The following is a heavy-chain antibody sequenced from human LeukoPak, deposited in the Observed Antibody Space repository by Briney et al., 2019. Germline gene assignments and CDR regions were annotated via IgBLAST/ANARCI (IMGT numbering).Heavy chain of an antibody. D-gene: IGHD6-19*01. J-gene: IGHJ5*02. Sequence: SETLSLTCAVYGGSFSGYYWSWIRQPAGKGLEWIGRIYTSGSTNYNPSLKSRVTISVDTSKNQFSLKLSSVTAADTAVYYCARTSQWLEYNWFDPWGQGTLVTVSS. V-gene: IGHV4-59*10. CDR1: GGSFSGYY. CDR3: ARTSQWLEYNWFDP. CDR2: IYTSGST.